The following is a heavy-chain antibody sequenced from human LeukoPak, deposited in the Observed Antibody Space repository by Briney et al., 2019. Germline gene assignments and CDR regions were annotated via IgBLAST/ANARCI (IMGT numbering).Heavy chain of an antibody. CDR2: ISSSSSYI. V-gene: IGHV3-21*04. J-gene: IGHJ4*02. CDR3: AKKAQLRYFDWSKTAIDY. CDR1: GFTFSSYS. D-gene: IGHD3-9*01. Sequence: PGGSLRLSCAASGFTFSSYSMNWVRQAPGKGLEWVSSISSSSSYIYYADSVKGRFTISRDNAKNSLYLQMNSLRAEDTAVYYCAKKAQLRYFDWSKTAIDYWGQGTLVTVSS.